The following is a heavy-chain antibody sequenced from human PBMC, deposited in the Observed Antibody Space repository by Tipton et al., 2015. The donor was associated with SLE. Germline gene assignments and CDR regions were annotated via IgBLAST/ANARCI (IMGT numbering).Heavy chain of an antibody. V-gene: IGHV4-30-4*01. CDR1: GGSISSGDYY. Sequence: TLSLTCPVSGGSISSGDYYWSWIRQPPGKGLEWIGYIYYSGSTYYNPSLKSRVTISVDTSKNQFSLKLSSVTAADTAVYYCARDGYSYGRFDYWGQGTLVTVSS. CDR3: ARDGYSYGRFDY. CDR2: IYYSGST. D-gene: IGHD5-18*01. J-gene: IGHJ4*02.